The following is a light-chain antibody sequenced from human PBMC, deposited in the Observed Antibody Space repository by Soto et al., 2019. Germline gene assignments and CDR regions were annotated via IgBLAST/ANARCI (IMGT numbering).Light chain of an antibody. CDR3: CSYAGSFTWV. J-gene: IGLJ3*02. Sequence: QSALTQPRSVSGSPGQSVTISCTGTTGDVGTYNFVSWYQLHPGKAPKLMIYDASKRPSGVPDRFSASKSGNTASLTISGLQAEDEADYYCCSYAGSFTWVFGGGTKVTLL. V-gene: IGLV2-11*01. CDR1: TGDVGTYNF. CDR2: DAS.